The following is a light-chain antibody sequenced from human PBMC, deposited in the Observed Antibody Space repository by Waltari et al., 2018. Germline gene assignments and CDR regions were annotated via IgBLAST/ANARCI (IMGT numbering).Light chain of an antibody. V-gene: IGLV1-51*01. J-gene: IGLJ1*01. CDR1: TSSIGKYS. CDR3: EAWDDRLTAEV. CDR2: DSR. Sequence: QSALTQPPSVSAAPGQKVTISCSGSTSSIGKYSVSWYQQLPGTAPKLLIYDSRKRPSGIPGRFSASKSGTSATLEISGLRPEDEAHYYCEAWDDRLTAEVFGTGTEV.